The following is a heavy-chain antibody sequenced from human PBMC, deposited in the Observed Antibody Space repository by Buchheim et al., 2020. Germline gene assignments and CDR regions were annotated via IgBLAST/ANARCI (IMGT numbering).Heavy chain of an antibody. D-gene: IGHD5-12*01. Sequence: QVQLVESGGGVVQPGRSLRLSCAASGFTFSSYGMHWVRQAPGKGLEWVAVISYDGSNKYYADSVKGRFTISRDNSKNTLYLQMNSLRAEDTAVYYCARSKHQGYPSHFDYWGQGTL. CDR2: ISYDGSNK. V-gene: IGHV3-30*03. CDR3: ARSKHQGYPSHFDY. J-gene: IGHJ4*02. CDR1: GFTFSSYG.